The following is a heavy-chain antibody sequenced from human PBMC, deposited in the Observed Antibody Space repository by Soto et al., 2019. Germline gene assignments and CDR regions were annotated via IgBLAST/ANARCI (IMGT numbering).Heavy chain of an antibody. CDR3: ARDRLVPYGYGMDV. J-gene: IGHJ6*02. V-gene: IGHV3-66*03. CDR2: IYSCGST. D-gene: IGHD2-2*01. CDR1: GFTVSSNY. Sequence: GGSLRLSCAASGFTVSSNYMSWVRQAPGKGLEWVSVIYSCGSTYYADSVKGRFTISRDNSKNTLYLQMNSLRVEDTAVYYCARDRLVPYGYGMDVWGQGIMVSVCS.